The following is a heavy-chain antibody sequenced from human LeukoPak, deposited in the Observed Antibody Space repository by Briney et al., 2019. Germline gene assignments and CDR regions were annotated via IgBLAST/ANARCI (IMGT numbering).Heavy chain of an antibody. CDR2: ISSSSSYI. Sequence: PGGSLRLSCAASGFTFSSYSMNWVRQAPGKGLEWVSSISSSSSYIYYADSVKGRFTISRDNAKNSLYPQMNSLRAEDTAVYYCARLKVGAKLGRDYWGQGTLVTVSS. D-gene: IGHD1-26*01. V-gene: IGHV3-21*01. CDR3: ARLKVGAKLGRDY. J-gene: IGHJ4*02. CDR1: GFTFSSYS.